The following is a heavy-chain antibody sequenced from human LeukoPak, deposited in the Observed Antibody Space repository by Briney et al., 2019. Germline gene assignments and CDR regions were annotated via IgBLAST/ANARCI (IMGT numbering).Heavy chain of an antibody. Sequence: PGRSLRLSCAASGFTFSRFWMSWVRQAPGKGLEWVANIKQDGSEKYYVDSVKGRFTISRDNAKNSLYPQMNSLRAEDTAVFYCARDGTYTDYDPDFDIWGQGTLVTVSS. D-gene: IGHD5-12*01. J-gene: IGHJ4*02. CDR3: ARDGTYTDYDPDFDI. CDR2: IKQDGSEK. CDR1: GFTFSRFW. V-gene: IGHV3-7*04.